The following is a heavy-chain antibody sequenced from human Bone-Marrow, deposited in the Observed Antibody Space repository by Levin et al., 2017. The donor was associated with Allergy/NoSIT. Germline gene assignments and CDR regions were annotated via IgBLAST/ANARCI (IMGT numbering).Heavy chain of an antibody. CDR3: TVPGAGTRNC. Sequence: GGSLRLSCAASGFTFSGSIVHWVRQASGKGLEWVGLIRNKGDNYATAYASPVRGRFTIARDDSKNTAYLQMSSLKTEDTALYYCTVPGAGTRNCWGQGTLVTVSS. CDR1: GFTFSGSI. CDR2: IRNKGDNYAT. J-gene: IGHJ4*02. D-gene: IGHD6-19*01. V-gene: IGHV3-73*01.